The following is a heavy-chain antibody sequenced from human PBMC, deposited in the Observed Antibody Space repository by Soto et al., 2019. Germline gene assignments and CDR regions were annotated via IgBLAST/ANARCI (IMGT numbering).Heavy chain of an antibody. V-gene: IGHV1-69*12. Sequence: QVQLVQSGAEVKKPGSSVKVSCKASGGTFSSYAISWVRQAPGQGLEWMGGIITIFGTANYAQKFQGRVTITADESTSTAYMELSSLRSEDTAVYYCARDGSGSYHYYYYGMDVWGQGTTVTVSS. D-gene: IGHD3-10*01. CDR1: GGTFSSYA. J-gene: IGHJ6*02. CDR3: ARDGSGSYHYYYYGMDV. CDR2: IITIFGTA.